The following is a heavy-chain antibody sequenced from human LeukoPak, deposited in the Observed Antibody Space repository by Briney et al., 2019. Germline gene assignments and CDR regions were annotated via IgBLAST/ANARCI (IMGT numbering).Heavy chain of an antibody. D-gene: IGHD6-13*01. CDR2: IHYSGNT. V-gene: IGHV4-39*01. CDR3: ARKGTIAPTGASHFDH. CDR1: GGSISSTSSTYY. Sequence: SETLSLTCTVSGGSISSTSSTYYWNWVHQPPGKGLEWIGSIHYSGNTYFNPSLKSRVTISIDTSKNQFSVKLNSVTAADTAVYYCARKGTIAPTGASHFDHWGQGTLVTVSS. J-gene: IGHJ4*02.